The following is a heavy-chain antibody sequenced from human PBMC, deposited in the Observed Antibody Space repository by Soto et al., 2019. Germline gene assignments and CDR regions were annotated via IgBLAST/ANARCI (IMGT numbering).Heavy chain of an antibody. J-gene: IGHJ6*02. CDR2: ISSRSTYI. Sequence: XGSLRLSCAASGVTFSKYSVNWVRQAPGKGLDWVSSISSRSTYIFYADSVKGRFTISRDNAKNSLYLQMNSLRAEDTGVYYCARPRLPAAGDYYYYYGMDVWGQGTTVTVSS. D-gene: IGHD6-13*01. V-gene: IGHV3-21*01. CDR3: ARPRLPAAGDYYYYYGMDV. CDR1: GVTFSKYS.